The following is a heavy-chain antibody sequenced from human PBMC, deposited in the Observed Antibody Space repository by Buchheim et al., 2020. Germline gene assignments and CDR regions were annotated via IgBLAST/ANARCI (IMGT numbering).Heavy chain of an antibody. CDR3: ARAQRDDSSGYYTLVFFDY. CDR2: ISAYDGNT. V-gene: IGHV1-18*01. Sequence: QVQMVQSGAEVKKPGASVKVSCKASGYTFTNYGISWVRQAPGQGLEWVGWISAYDGNTNYAQKLQDRVIMTTDTSTSTAYMELRSLRSDDTAVYYCARAQRDDSSGYYTLVFFDYWGQGTL. J-gene: IGHJ4*02. D-gene: IGHD3-22*01. CDR1: GYTFTNYG.